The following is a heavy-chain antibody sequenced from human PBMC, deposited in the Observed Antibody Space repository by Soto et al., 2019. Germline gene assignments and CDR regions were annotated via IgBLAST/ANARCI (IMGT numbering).Heavy chain of an antibody. J-gene: IGHJ5*02. Sequence: ETLCLTCSCAGGSSISHDGFLIGVRQSPGKGLEWIGSLYYGGSTFYNPSLKSRVTISLDTSKNQFSLRLTSVTAADTAIYYCARQLTVGATSWFDPWGQGTRVTVSS. CDR2: LYYGGST. V-gene: IGHV4-39*01. CDR3: ARQLTVGATSWFDP. D-gene: IGHD1-26*01. CDR1: GGSSISHDGF.